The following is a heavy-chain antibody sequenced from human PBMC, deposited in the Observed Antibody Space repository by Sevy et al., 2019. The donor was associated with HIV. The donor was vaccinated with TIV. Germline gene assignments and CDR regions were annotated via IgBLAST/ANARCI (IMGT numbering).Heavy chain of an antibody. V-gene: IGHV5-51*01. J-gene: IGHJ4*02. D-gene: IGHD6-19*01. CDR2: MSPGDSDP. CDR1: AYTFTTHW. Sequence: GESLKISCKGSAYTFTTHWIGWVRQMPGKGLEWMGIMSPGDSDPRYSPSFQGQVTMSVDKSVSTAYLQWHSLETSDTASYYCAGLDSYSIGWSPRYYFDYWGQGTLVTVSS. CDR3: AGLDSYSIGWSPRYYFDY.